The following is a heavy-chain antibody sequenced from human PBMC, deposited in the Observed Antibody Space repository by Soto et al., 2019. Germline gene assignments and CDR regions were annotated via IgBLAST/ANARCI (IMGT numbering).Heavy chain of an antibody. CDR1: GFTFSSYA. Sequence: GGSLRLSCAASGFTFSSYAMSWVRQAPGKGLEWVSAISGSGGSTYYADSVKGRFTISRDNSKNTLYLQMNSLRAEDTAVYYCAKDSPPSSWAERGPNYFDYWGQGTLVTVSS. J-gene: IGHJ4*02. CDR2: ISGSGGST. V-gene: IGHV3-23*01. CDR3: AKDSPPSSWAERGPNYFDY. D-gene: IGHD6-13*01.